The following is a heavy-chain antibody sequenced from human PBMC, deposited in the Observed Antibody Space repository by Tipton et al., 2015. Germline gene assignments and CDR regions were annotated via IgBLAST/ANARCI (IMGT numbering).Heavy chain of an antibody. Sequence: TLSLTCAVAGYSISSGFYWGWIRQPPGKDLEWIANIYESGTTYYNPSLKSRVIISVDTAKNQFSLKLSSVTAADTAVYYCARTFHDVWGRANWFDPWGQGTLVTVSS. CDR1: GYSISSGFY. CDR3: ARTFHDVWGRANWFDP. V-gene: IGHV4-38-2*01. J-gene: IGHJ5*02. D-gene: IGHD3-3*01. CDR2: IYESGTT.